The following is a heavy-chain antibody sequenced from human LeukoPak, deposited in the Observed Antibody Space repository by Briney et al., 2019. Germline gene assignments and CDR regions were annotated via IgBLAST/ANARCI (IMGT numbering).Heavy chain of an antibody. V-gene: IGHV4-30-4*08. CDR2: IYYSGST. Sequence: PSETLSLTCTVSGGSISSGDYYWSWIRQPPGKGLEWIGYIYYSGSTYYNPSLKSRVTISVDTSKNQFSLNLSSVTAADTAVYYCVSRRTTALSLFDYWGQGTLVTVSS. CDR3: VSRRTTALSLFDY. J-gene: IGHJ4*02. D-gene: IGHD1-14*01. CDR1: GGSISSGDYY.